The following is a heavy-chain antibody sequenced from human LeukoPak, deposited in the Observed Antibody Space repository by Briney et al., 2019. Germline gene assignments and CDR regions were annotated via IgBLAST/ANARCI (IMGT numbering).Heavy chain of an antibody. CDR2: IIPTFGTA. V-gene: IGHV1-69*01. Sequence: ASVTVSCKASGGTFSSYAISWVRQAPGQGLEWMGGIIPTFGTANYAQKFQGRVTITADESTSTAYMELSSLRSEDTAVYYCARVGIAVADGFDYWGQGTLVTVSS. J-gene: IGHJ4*02. D-gene: IGHD6-19*01. CDR3: ARVGIAVADGFDY. CDR1: GGTFSSYA.